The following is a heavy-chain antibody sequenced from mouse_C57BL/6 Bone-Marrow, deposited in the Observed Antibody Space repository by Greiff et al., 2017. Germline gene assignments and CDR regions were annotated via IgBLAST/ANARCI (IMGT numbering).Heavy chain of an antibody. D-gene: IGHD2-5*01. CDR1: GYAFSSYW. CDR3: ARSDYSNYERAMDY. CDR2: IYPGDGDT. J-gene: IGHJ4*01. Sequence: QVQLQQSGAELVKPGASVKISCKASGYAFSSYWMNWVKQRPGKGLEWIGQIYPGDGDTNYNGKFKGKATLTADKSSSTAYMQLSSLTSEDSAVYFCARSDYSNYERAMDYWGQGTSVTVSS. V-gene: IGHV1-80*01.